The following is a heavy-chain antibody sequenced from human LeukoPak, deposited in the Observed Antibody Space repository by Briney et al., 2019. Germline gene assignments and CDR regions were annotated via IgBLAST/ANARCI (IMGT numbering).Heavy chain of an antibody. V-gene: IGHV4-30-2*01. CDR2: IYHSGST. CDR3: ARGWISSLDY. CDR1: GGSISSGGYY. Sequence: SQTLSLTCTVSGGSISSGGYYWSWIRQPPGQGLEWIGYIYHSGSTYYNPSLKSRVTISVDRSKNQFSLKLSSVTAADTAVYYCARGWISSLDYWGQGTLVTVSS. D-gene: IGHD6-6*01. J-gene: IGHJ4*02.